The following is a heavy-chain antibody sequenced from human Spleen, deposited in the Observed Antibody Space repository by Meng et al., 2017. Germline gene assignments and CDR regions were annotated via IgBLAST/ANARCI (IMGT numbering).Heavy chain of an antibody. D-gene: IGHD3-22*01. CDR1: GYTFTGYY. V-gene: IGHV1-2*06. CDR3: ARAEYYDSSGYYAGMAFDI. Sequence: ASVKVSCKASGYTFTGYYMHWVRQAPGQGLEWMGRINPNSGGTNYAQKFQGRVTMTRDTSTSTAYMEMRRLRSDDTAVYYCARAEYYDSSGYYAGMAFDIWGQGTMVTVSS. CDR2: INPNSGGT. J-gene: IGHJ3*02.